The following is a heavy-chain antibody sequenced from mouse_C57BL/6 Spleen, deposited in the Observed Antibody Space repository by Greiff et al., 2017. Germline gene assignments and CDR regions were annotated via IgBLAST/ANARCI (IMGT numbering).Heavy chain of an antibody. D-gene: IGHD1-1*01. CDR2: IDPSDSYT. CDR1: GYTFTSYW. CDR3: ARGGYYYGSSYLDY. Sequence: QVQLKPSWAELVMPGASVKLSCKASGYTFTSYWMHWVKQRPGQGLEWIGEIDPSDSYTNYNQKFKGKSTLTVDKSSSTAYMQLSSLPSEDSAVYYCARGGYYYGSSYLDYWGKGTTLTVSS. J-gene: IGHJ2*01. V-gene: IGHV1-69*01.